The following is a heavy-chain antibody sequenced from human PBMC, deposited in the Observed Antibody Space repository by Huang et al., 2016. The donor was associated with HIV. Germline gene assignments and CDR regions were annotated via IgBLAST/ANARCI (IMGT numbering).Heavy chain of an antibody. CDR3: VTGRSSSWYYDN. V-gene: IGHV3-9*01. J-gene: IGHJ4*02. CDR2: ISLNSDSI. D-gene: IGHD6-19*01. Sequence: EVRLVESGGGLVQPGRSLRLSCAGSGFNFDDYAMHWVRQAPGKGLEWVSGISLNSDSIRYVDAVKGRFTISRDNAKNALFLQMNSLRPEDTALYYCVTGRSSSWYYDNWGQGTLVTVSS. CDR1: GFNFDDYA.